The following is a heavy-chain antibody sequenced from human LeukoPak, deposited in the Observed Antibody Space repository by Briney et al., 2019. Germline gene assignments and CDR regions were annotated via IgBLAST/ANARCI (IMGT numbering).Heavy chain of an antibody. CDR3: ARAGGSYGMDV. CDR1: GFTFSSYA. D-gene: IGHD1-26*01. V-gene: IGHV3-30-3*01. CDR2: ISYDGSNK. J-gene: IGHJ6*02. Sequence: GGSLRLSCAASGFTFSSYAMHWVRQAPGKGLEWVAVISYDGSNKYYADSEKGRFTISRDNSKNTLYLQMNSLRAEDTAVYYCARAGGSYGMDVWGQGTTVTVSS.